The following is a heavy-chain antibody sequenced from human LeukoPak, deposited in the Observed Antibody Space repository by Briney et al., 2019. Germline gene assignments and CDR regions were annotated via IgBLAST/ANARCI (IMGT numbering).Heavy chain of an antibody. Sequence: SGGSLRLSCAASGFTFSDYYMTWIRQAPGKGLEWVANIKQDGSEKYYVDSVKGRFTISRDNAKNSLYLQMNSLRAEDTAVYYCAREMAKESGFDYWGQGTLVTVSS. J-gene: IGHJ4*02. CDR3: AREMAKESGFDY. V-gene: IGHV3-7*01. CDR1: GFTFSDYY. D-gene: IGHD5-24*01. CDR2: IKQDGSEK.